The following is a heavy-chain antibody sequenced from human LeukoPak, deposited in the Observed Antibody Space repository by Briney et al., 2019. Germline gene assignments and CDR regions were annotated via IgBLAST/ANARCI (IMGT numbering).Heavy chain of an antibody. CDR2: ISSNGGST. CDR1: GSTFSSYA. J-gene: IGHJ4*02. CDR3: VKDRVSISSSGYFDY. D-gene: IGHD6-13*01. Sequence: GGSLRLSCSASGSTFSSYAMHWVRQAPGKGLEYVSAISSNGGSTYYADSVKGRFTISRDNSKNTLYLQMSSLRAEDTAVYYCVKDRVSISSSGYFDYWGQGTLVTVSS. V-gene: IGHV3-64D*06.